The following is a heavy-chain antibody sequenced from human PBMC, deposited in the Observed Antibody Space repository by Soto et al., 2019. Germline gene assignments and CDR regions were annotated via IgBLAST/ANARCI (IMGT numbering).Heavy chain of an antibody. Sequence: GGSLRLSCAASGFTFSTYGMHWVRQAPGKGLEWVAIISYDGSHKYYADSVKGRFTISRDNSKNTLYLQMNSLRVEDTAVYYCAKAFSDYHGSSSLGYWGQGTLVTVSS. D-gene: IGHD6-13*01. J-gene: IGHJ4*02. CDR2: ISYDGSHK. V-gene: IGHV3-30*18. CDR3: AKAFSDYHGSSSLGY. CDR1: GFTFSTYG.